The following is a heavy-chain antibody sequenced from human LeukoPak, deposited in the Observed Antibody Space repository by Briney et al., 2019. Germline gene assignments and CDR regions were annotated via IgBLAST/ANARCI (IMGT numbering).Heavy chain of an antibody. Sequence: PGGSLRLSCAASGFTFSNFGMSWVRQAPGKGLEWVANIKQDGSEKYYVDSVKGRFTISRDNDKNSLYLQMSSLRGDDTALYYCASEDYTGSSAYWGQGTLVTVSS. J-gene: IGHJ4*02. D-gene: IGHD2-8*02. V-gene: IGHV3-7*01. CDR1: GFTFSNFG. CDR2: IKQDGSEK. CDR3: ASEDYTGSSAY.